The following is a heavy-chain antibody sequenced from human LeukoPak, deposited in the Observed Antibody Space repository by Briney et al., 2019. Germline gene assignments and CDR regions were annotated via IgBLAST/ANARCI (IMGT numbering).Heavy chain of an antibody. CDR2: ISSSGSTI. CDR3: AKDRPHSSGWPSYFDY. J-gene: IGHJ4*02. CDR1: GFTFSDYY. D-gene: IGHD6-19*01. Sequence: SGGSLRLSCAASGFTFSDYYMSWIRQAPGKGLEWVSYISSSGSTIYYADSVKGRFTISRDNSKNTLYLQMNSLRAEDTAVYYCAKDRPHSSGWPSYFDYWGRGTLVTVSS. V-gene: IGHV3-11*04.